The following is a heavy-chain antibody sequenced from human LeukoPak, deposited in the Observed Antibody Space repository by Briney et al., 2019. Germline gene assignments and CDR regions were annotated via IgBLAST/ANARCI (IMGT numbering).Heavy chain of an antibody. CDR2: ISVYNGNT. J-gene: IGHJ4*02. V-gene: IGHV1-18*01. CDR3: ARGRDYYGSGPLEY. CDR1: AYTFTSYG. D-gene: IGHD3-10*01. Sequence: ASVKVSCKASAYTFTSYGLSWVRQAPGQGLEWMGWISVYNGNTEYAQKVQGRVTMTTDTSTSTAYMELRGLRSDETAAYYCARGRDYYGSGPLEYWGQGTLVTISS.